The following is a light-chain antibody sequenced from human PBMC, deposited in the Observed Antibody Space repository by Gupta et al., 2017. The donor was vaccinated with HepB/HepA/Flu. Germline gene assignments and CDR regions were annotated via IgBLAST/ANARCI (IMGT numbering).Light chain of an antibody. CDR2: KVS. Sequence: VVMTQSPLSLPVTLGQPASMSCRSSQSLLNTDGNTYLNWYQQRPGQSPRLLIYKVSNRDCGVPDLFSGSGSSNDFTLKSSRVEDEDVGFYYYKQSKHLRTFGQGTQLEIK. CDR3: KQSKHLRT. V-gene: IGKV2-30*01. CDR1: QSLLNTDGNTY. J-gene: IGKJ5*01.